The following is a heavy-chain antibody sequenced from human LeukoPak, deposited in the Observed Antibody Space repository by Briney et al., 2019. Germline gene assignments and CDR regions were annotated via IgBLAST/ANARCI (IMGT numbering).Heavy chain of an antibody. CDR1: GFSFTHAW. CDR3: TSSVFLLFGGAAFSV. V-gene: IGHV3-15*01. CDR2: IKSIGDGGTT. J-gene: IGHJ3*01. Sequence: GGSLRLSCTASGFSFTHAWMSWVRQAPGKGLEWVGRIKSIGDGGTTDYAAPVKGRFTISRDDSKTTVYLQMNSLHTGDTAVYYCTSSVFLLFGGAAFSVCGQGTMVTVPS. D-gene: IGHD3-10*01.